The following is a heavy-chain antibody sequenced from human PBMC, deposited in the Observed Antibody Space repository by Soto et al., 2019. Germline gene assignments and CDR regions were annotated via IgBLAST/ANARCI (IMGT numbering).Heavy chain of an antibody. V-gene: IGHV3-30*18. CDR1: GFTFGGYG. J-gene: IGHJ4*02. D-gene: IGHD3-9*01. CDR2: ISYDGSNK. CDR3: AKDHGNSLYDILTGYYIDY. Sequence: GGSLRLSCAASGFTFGGYGVHWVRQAPGKGLEWVAVISYDGSNKYYADSVKGRFTISRDNSKNTLYLQMNSLRAEDTAVYYCAKDHGNSLYDILTGYYIDYWGRGTLVTVSS.